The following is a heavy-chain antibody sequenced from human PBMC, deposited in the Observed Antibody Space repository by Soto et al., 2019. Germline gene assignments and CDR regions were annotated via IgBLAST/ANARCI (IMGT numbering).Heavy chain of an antibody. D-gene: IGHD5-12*01. CDR1: GGSISSYY. CDR3: ARDGNSGFDY. V-gene: IGHV4-59*01. J-gene: IGHJ4*02. Sequence: PSETLSLTCTVSGGSISSYYWSWIRQPPGKGLEWIGYIYYSGSTNYSPSLKSRVTISVDTSKNQFSLKLSSVTAADTAVYYCARDGNSGFDYWGQGTLVTVSS. CDR2: IYYSGST.